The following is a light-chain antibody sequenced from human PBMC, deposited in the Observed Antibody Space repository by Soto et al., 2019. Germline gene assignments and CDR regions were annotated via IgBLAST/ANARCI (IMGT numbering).Light chain of an antibody. CDR2: DAS. V-gene: IGKV3-15*01. CDR1: HSISRS. CDR3: QQYNNSPRT. Sequence: DIQLTQSPAILSVSPGDRVTLPCRASHSISRSLAWYQQKPGQAPRLLISDASTRATGIPARFSGSGSGTEFTLTISSLQSEDFAVYYCQQYNNSPRTFGQGTRLEI. J-gene: IGKJ5*01.